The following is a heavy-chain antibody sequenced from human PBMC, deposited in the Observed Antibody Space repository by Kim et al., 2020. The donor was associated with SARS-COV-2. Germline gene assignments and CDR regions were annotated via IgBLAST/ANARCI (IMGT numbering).Heavy chain of an antibody. J-gene: IGHJ4*02. CDR2: SET. Sequence: SETRNSPSFQGQVTISADKSISTAYLQWSSLKASDTAMYYCARIGIYFDYWGQGTLVTVSS. CDR3: ARIGIYFDY. D-gene: IGHD3-22*01. V-gene: IGHV5-51*01.